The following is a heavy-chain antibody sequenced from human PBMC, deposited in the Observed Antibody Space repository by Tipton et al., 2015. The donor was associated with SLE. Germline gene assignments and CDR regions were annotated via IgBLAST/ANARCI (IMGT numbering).Heavy chain of an antibody. J-gene: IGHJ6*03. CDR2: MNARSGNT. CDR3: ARGELQRDHYYYMDV. CDR1: GYSFTRYD. Sequence: QLVQSGAEVKKPGASVKVSCKASGYSFTRYDINWVRQATGKGLEWMGWMNARSGNTGYAQKFQGRVTMTRDTSISTAYMELSSLRSDDTAVYFCARGELQRDHYYYMDVWDQGP. D-gene: IGHD6-13*01. V-gene: IGHV1-8*01.